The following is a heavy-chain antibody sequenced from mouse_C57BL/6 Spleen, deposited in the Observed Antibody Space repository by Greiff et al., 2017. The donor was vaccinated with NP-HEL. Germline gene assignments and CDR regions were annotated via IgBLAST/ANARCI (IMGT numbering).Heavy chain of an antibody. D-gene: IGHD4-1*01. CDR3: ARDGTYPRWFAY. CDR2: ISDGGSYT. V-gene: IGHV5-4*01. J-gene: IGHJ3*01. Sequence: EVQGVESGGGLVKPGGSLKLSCAASGFTFSSYAMSWVRQTPEKRLEWVATISDGGSYTYYPDNVKGRFTISRDNAKNTLYLQMSHLKSEDTAMYYCARDGTYPRWFAYWGQGTLVTVSA. CDR1: GFTFSSYA.